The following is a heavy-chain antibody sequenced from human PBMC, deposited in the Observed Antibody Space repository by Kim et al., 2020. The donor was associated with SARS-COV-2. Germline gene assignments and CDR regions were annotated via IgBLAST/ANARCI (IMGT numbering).Heavy chain of an antibody. V-gene: IGHV3-7*03. Sequence: VGSGKGRFTIPRDDAKNSLYLQMNSRRDEDTAVYYCAGDRGYGGPNWFDPWGQGTLVTVSS. J-gene: IGHJ5*02. D-gene: IGHD4-17*01. CDR3: AGDRGYGGPNWFDP.